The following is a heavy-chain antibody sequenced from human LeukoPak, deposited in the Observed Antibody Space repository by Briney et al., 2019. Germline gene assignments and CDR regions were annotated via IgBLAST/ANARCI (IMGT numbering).Heavy chain of an antibody. V-gene: IGHV6-1*01. D-gene: IGHD6-13*01. Sequence: RTLSLTCAFSGDSVSSNSAAWNWIRQSPSRGLEWLGRTYYRSKWYNDYAVSVKSRITINPDTSKNQFSLQLNSVTPEDTAVYYCARESIAAAGRNDAFDIWGQGTMVTVSS. J-gene: IGHJ3*02. CDR3: ARESIAAAGRNDAFDI. CDR2: TYYRSKWYN. CDR1: GDSVSSNSAA.